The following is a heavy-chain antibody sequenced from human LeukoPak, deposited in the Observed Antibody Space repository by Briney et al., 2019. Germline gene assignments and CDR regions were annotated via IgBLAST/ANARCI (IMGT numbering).Heavy chain of an antibody. CDR3: ASTIGWYEPIDY. CDR2: IWYGGSNK. CDR1: GFTLSSYG. D-gene: IGHD6-19*01. V-gene: IGHV3-33*01. J-gene: IGHJ4*02. Sequence: GGSLRLSCAASGFTLSSYGMHWVRQAPGKGLEWVAVIWYGGSNKYYADSVKGRFTISRDNSKNTLYLQMNSLRAEDTAVYYCASTIGWYEPIDYWGQGTLVTVSS.